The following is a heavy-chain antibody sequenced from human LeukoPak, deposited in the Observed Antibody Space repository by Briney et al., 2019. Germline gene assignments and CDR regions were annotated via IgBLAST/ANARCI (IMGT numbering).Heavy chain of an antibody. CDR2: INPSGGST. V-gene: IGHV1-46*01. CDR3: ARARGYYDSSGYGY. CDR1: GYTFTSYY. D-gene: IGHD3-22*01. Sequence: ASVKVSCKASGYTFTSYYMHWVRQAPGQGLEWMGIINPSGGSTSYAQKFQGRVTITADKSTSTAYMELSSLRSEDTAVYYCARARGYYDSSGYGYWGQGTLVTVSS. J-gene: IGHJ4*02.